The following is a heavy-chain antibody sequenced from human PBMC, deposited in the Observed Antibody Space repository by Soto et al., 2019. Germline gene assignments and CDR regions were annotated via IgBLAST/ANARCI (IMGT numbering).Heavy chain of an antibody. J-gene: IGHJ4*02. CDR2: INHSGST. CDR3: AREQAVAGNDYFDY. CDR1: GGSFSGYY. D-gene: IGHD6-19*01. V-gene: IGHV4-34*01. Sequence: SETLSLTCAVSGGSFSGYYWSWIRQPPGKGLEWIEEINHSGSTNYNPSLKSRVTISVDTSKNQFSLKMTSVTAADTAVYYCAREQAVAGNDYFDYWGQGLLVTVSS.